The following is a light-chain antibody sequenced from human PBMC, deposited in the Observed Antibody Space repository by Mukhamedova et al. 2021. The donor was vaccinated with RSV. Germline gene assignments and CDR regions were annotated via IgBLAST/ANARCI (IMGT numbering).Light chain of an antibody. CDR1: TLTTSY. J-gene: IGKJ1*01. Sequence: TLTTSYLAWYQQKPGQAPRLLIYGTSSRATGIPDRFSGGGSGTDFTLTISRLEPEDFAVYYCQHYGTSKTFGQGTKVEIK. CDR2: GTS. V-gene: IGKV3-20*01. CDR3: QHYGTSKT.